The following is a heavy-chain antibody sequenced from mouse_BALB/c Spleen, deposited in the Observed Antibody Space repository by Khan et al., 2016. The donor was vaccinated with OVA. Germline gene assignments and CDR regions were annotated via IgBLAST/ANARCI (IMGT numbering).Heavy chain of an antibody. CDR1: GFNIKDTY. CDR2: IDPANGNT. Sequence: EVQLQESGAELVKPGASVKLSCTASGFNIKDTYMHWVKQRPEQGLEWIGRIDPANGNTKYDPKFPGKATITADTSSNTAYLQLSSLTSEDTAVYYCARPNWFTYWGQGTLVTVSA. J-gene: IGHJ3*01. V-gene: IGHV14-3*02. CDR3: ARPNWFTY.